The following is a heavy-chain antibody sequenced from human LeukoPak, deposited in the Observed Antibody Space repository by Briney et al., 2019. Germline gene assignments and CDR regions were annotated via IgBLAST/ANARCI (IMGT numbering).Heavy chain of an antibody. Sequence: GGSLRLSCAASGFTFSSYSMNWVRQAPGKGLEWVSSISSSSSYIYYADSVKGRFTISRDNAKNSLYLQMNSLRAEDTAVYYCARASYGDYEWFDPWGQGTLVTVSS. J-gene: IGHJ5*02. CDR3: ARASYGDYEWFDP. CDR1: GFTFSSYS. V-gene: IGHV3-21*01. D-gene: IGHD4-17*01. CDR2: ISSSSSYI.